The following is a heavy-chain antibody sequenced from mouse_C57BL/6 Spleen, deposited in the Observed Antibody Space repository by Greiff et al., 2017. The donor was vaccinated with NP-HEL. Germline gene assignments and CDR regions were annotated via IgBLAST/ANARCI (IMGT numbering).Heavy chain of an antibody. Sequence: EVKVVESGGGLVKPGGSLKLSCAASGFTFSDYGMHWVRQAPEKGLEWVAYISSGSSTIYYADTVKGRFTISRDNAKNTLFLQIPRLRSEDTAMYYCARGGHGDAMDYWGQGTSVTVSS. CDR2: ISSGSSTI. J-gene: IGHJ4*01. CDR3: ARGGHGDAMDY. CDR1: GFTFSDYG. D-gene: IGHD3-3*01. V-gene: IGHV5-17*01.